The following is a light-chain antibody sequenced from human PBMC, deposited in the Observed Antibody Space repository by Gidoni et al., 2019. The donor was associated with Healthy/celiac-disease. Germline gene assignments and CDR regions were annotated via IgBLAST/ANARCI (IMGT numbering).Light chain of an antibody. Sequence: SPGTLSLSPGERATLSCRASQSVSSSYLAWYQQKPGQAPRLLIYGASSRATGIPDRFSGSGSATDFTLTISRLEPEDFAVYYCQQYGSSPGTFGQGTKVEIK. V-gene: IGKV3-20*01. CDR3: QQYGSSPGT. J-gene: IGKJ1*01. CDR2: GAS. CDR1: QSVSSSY.